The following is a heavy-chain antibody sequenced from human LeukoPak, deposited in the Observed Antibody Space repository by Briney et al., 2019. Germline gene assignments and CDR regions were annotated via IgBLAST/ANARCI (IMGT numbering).Heavy chain of an antibody. D-gene: IGHD4-17*01. Sequence: GGSLRLSCAASGFTFSSYAMSWVRQAPGKGLEWVSAISGSGGSTYYADSVKGRFTISRDNAKNSLYLQMNSLRAEDTAVYYCARDEAVTSPFDYWGQGTLVTVSS. J-gene: IGHJ4*02. CDR3: ARDEAVTSPFDY. V-gene: IGHV3-23*01. CDR2: ISGSGGST. CDR1: GFTFSSYA.